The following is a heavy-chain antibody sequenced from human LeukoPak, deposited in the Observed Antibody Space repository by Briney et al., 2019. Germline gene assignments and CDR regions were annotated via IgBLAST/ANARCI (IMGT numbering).Heavy chain of an antibody. Sequence: SETLSLTCAVHGGSFSAYYWSWIRQPPGKGLEWIGQINHSGSTNYNPSLKSRVTISVDTSKNQFSLNLISVTAADTAVYYCARKSYYDFWSGRTYYMDVWGKGTTVTVSS. J-gene: IGHJ6*03. V-gene: IGHV4-34*01. CDR2: INHSGST. CDR1: GGSFSAYY. D-gene: IGHD3-3*01. CDR3: ARKSYYDFWSGRTYYMDV.